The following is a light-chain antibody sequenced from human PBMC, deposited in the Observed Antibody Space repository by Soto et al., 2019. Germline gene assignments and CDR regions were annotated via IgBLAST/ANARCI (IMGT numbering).Light chain of an antibody. CDR2: DAS. Sequence: DIQMTQSPPTLSASVGDRVTITCRASQSISSWLAWYQQKAGKAPKLLIYDASSLESGVPSRFSGSESGTEFSLTISSLQPDDFATYFCQQYRIYWTFGQGTKVEIK. CDR1: QSISSW. J-gene: IGKJ1*01. V-gene: IGKV1-5*01. CDR3: QQYRIYWT.